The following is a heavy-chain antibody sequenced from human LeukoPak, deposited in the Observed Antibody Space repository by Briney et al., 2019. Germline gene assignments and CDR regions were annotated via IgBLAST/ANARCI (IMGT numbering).Heavy chain of an antibody. J-gene: IGHJ4*02. CDR2: IRSKAYGGTT. CDR1: GFTLGDYA. V-gene: IGHV3-49*04. Sequence: GGSLRLSRTASGFTLGDYAMSWVRQAPGKGLEWVGFIRSKAYGGTTEYAASVKGRFTISRDDSKSIAYLQMNSLKTEDTAVYYCTSRGYWGQGTLVTVSS. CDR3: TSRGY. D-gene: IGHD1-1*01.